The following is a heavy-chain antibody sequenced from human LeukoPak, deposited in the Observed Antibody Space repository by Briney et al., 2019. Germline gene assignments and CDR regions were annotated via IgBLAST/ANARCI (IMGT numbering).Heavy chain of an antibody. V-gene: IGHV4-4*07. J-gene: IGHJ4*02. CDR2: IYTSETT. CDR1: GGSISGYY. Sequence: KSSETLSLTCSVSGGSISGYYWNWIRQPAGKGLEWIGRIYTSETTNYNPSLKSRVTMSVDTSKNQFSLKLSSVIAADTAVYYCARESTCSCPAGGYFPFYFDYWGQGTLVTVSS. CDR3: ARESTCSCPAGGYFPFYFDY. D-gene: IGHD1-26*01.